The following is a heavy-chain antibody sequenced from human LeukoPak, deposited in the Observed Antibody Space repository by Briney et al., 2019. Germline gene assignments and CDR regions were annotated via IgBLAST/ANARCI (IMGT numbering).Heavy chain of an antibody. V-gene: IGHV3-43*02. CDR3: STWAFYHGLDV. CDR2: IHADGGRT. D-gene: IGHD2/OR15-2a*01. Sequence: GGSLRLSCAASGFTFADYAMHWVRQIPGKGLECVAHIHADGGRTFYADSVKGRFTVSRDNGKNSLFLQMDSLTSDDTALYYCSTWAFYHGLDVWGQGATVIVSS. CDR1: GFTFADYA. J-gene: IGHJ6*02.